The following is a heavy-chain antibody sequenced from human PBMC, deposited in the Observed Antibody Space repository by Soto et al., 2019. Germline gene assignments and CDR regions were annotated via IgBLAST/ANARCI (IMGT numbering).Heavy chain of an antibody. J-gene: IGHJ6*02. CDR1: GYTFSTYG. CDR2: ISIHNGNT. V-gene: IGHV1-18*01. D-gene: IGHD6-25*01. CDR3: ARDSGYFYYYGMDF. Sequence: ASVKVSCKASGYTFSTYGISWVRQAPGQGLEWMGWISIHNGNTKKAQKLQDRVSLTTDTSTTTAYMELRSLTSDDTAIYYCARDSGYFYYYGMDFWGQGTTVTVSS.